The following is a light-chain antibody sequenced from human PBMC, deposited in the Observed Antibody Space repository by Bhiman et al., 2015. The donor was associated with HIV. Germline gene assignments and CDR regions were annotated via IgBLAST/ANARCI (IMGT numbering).Light chain of an antibody. V-gene: IGLV1-40*01. CDR2: GST. J-gene: IGLJ7*01. CDR1: SSNIGNNY. CDR3: QSIDSRLRGAV. Sequence: QSVLTQPPSVSAAPGQKVTISCSGSSSNIGNNYVSWYQQLPGTAPKLLIYGSTHRPPGVPDRFSGSKSGTSASLAISGLQAEDEADYYCQSIDSRLRGAVFGGGTQLTVL.